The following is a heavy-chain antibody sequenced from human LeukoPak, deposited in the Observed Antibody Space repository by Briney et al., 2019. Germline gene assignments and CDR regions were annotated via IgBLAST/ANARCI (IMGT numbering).Heavy chain of an antibody. V-gene: IGHV4-31*03. CDR2: IYYSGDT. D-gene: IGHD6-13*01. Sequence: SQTLSLTCTVSGVSITTGFHWNWIRQRPGEGLEWIGHIYYSGDTYYNPSLESRITMSPDASKNQFSLKMSSVTAADTAVYYCARDEEDSSPDYWGQGTLVTVSS. J-gene: IGHJ4*02. CDR3: ARDEEDSSPDY. CDR1: GVSITTGFH.